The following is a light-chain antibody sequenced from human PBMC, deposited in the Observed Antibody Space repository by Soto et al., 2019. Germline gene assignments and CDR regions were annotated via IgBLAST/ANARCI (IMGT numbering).Light chain of an antibody. CDR1: RSSVGSNT. Sequence: QSVLTQPPSASGTPGQRVTISCSGSRSSVGSNTVNWYQHLPGTAPKLLIYSNNHRPSGVPDRFSASKAGASASLAISGLQSEDEGDYHCAAWDASLGGFYVFGSGTKXT. CDR2: SNN. J-gene: IGLJ1*01. V-gene: IGLV1-44*01. CDR3: AAWDASLGGFYV.